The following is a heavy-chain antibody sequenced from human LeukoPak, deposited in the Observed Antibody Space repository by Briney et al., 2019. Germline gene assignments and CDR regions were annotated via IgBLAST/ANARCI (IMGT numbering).Heavy chain of an antibody. J-gene: IGHJ6*02. CDR3: ARVRAGYCTSTSCYTGMDV. V-gene: IGHV3-30*03. CDR1: GFTFSSYG. Sequence: GGSLRLSCAASGFTFSSYGMHWVRQAPGKGLEWVALISYDGSNEYYADSVRGRFTISRDNSKFTLYMQMNSLRAEDTAVYYCARVRAGYCTSTSCYTGMDVWGQGTTVTVSS. D-gene: IGHD2-2*01. CDR2: ISYDGSNE.